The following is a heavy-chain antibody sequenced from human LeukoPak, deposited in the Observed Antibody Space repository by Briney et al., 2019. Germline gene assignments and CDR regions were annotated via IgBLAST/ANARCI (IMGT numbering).Heavy chain of an antibody. CDR1: GFSFGDYS. CDR3: TRDQTPYY. Sequence: GGSLRLSCTSSGFSFGDYSMTWVRQAPGKGLEWVGFIRSKAYGGTTEYAASVKGRFTISRNDSKSIAYLQMNSLKTEDTAVYYCTRDQTPYYWGQGTLVTVSS. V-gene: IGHV3-49*04. J-gene: IGHJ4*02. CDR2: IRSKAYGGTT.